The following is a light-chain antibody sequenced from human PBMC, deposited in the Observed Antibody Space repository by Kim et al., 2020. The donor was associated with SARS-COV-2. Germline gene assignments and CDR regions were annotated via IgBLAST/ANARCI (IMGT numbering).Light chain of an antibody. CDR2: KTS. Sequence: SASVGDRITSTCRASQSISRWLAWYQQKPGKAPKLLIYKTSTLESGVPSRFSGSGSGTEFTLTISSLQPDDSATYYCQQYNTVWTFGQGTKVDIK. CDR1: QSISRW. CDR3: QQYNTVWT. V-gene: IGKV1-5*03. J-gene: IGKJ1*01.